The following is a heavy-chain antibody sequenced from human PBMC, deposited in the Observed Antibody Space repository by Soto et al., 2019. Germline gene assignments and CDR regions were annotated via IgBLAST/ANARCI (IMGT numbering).Heavy chain of an antibody. D-gene: IGHD4-17*01. Sequence: SETLSLTCAVFGGSFSGYYWRWVRQSPGKGLEWIGEINHSGSTNYKPSLKSRLTISVDTSKNQFSLQQSSVTAADTALYYCVPSAYGDCQRYWRQLTRVTVSS. V-gene: IGHV4-34*01. CDR2: INHSGST. CDR3: VPSAYGDCQRY. J-gene: IGHJ4*02. CDR1: GGSFSGYY.